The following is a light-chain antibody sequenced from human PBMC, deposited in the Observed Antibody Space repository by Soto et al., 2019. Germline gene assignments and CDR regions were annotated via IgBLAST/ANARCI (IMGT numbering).Light chain of an antibody. V-gene: IGLV1-44*01. Sequence: QSVLTQPPSASGTPGQKITISCSGSTSDIGSNTVNWYQQVPGTAPKLLIYANNQRPSGVHDRFSGSKSGSSASLAISGLQSEDEADYYCEAWDDSLNGPVFGGGTKLTVL. CDR2: ANN. CDR1: TSDIGSNT. CDR3: EAWDDSLNGPV. J-gene: IGLJ3*02.